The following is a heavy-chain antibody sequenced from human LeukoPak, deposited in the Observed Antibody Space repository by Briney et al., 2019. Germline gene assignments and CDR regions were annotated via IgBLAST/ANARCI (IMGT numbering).Heavy chain of an antibody. CDR2: IIPIFGTA. J-gene: IGHJ6*03. V-gene: IGHV1-69*05. CDR3: ARSRYCSGGSCYDYYYYYMDV. Sequence: ASVKVSCKASVGTFSSYAISWVRQAPGQGLEWMGRIIPIFGTANYAQKFQGRVTVTTDESTSTAYMELSSLRSEDTAVYYCARSRYCSGGSCYDYYYYYMDVWGKGTTVTVSS. D-gene: IGHD2-15*01. CDR1: VGTFSSYA.